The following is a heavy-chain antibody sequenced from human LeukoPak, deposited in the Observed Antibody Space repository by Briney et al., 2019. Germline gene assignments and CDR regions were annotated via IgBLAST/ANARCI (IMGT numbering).Heavy chain of an antibody. CDR2: IRGSGGST. Sequence: GGSLRLSCAASGFTFSSYATSWVRHAPGKGLEWVSAIRGSGGSTYYADSVKGRFTISRDNSKHTLYLQMNSLRAEDTAVYYCAKDPYDFWSGSNWFDPWGQGTLVTVSS. CDR1: GFTFSSYA. J-gene: IGHJ5*02. D-gene: IGHD3-3*01. V-gene: IGHV3-23*01. CDR3: AKDPYDFWSGSNWFDP.